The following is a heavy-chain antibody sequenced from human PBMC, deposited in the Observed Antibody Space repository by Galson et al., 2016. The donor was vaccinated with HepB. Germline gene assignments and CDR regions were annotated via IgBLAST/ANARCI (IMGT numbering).Heavy chain of an antibody. CDR3: ARVVAVSAPDFYHGMDV. CDR1: GGSLTTGNYY. J-gene: IGHJ6*02. CDR2: LYYSGST. Sequence: SETLSLTCTVSGGSLTTGNYYWGWIRQTPGRGLEWIGSLYYSGSTYYNPSLRSRVTLSVDTAKNQFSLKLRSMTAADTAMYYCARVVAVSAPDFYHGMDVWGQGTAVTVSS. V-gene: IGHV4-39*07. D-gene: IGHD6-19*01.